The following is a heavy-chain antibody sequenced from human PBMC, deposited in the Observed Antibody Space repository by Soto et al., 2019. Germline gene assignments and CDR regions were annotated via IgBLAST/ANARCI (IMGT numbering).Heavy chain of an antibody. J-gene: IGHJ6*03. V-gene: IGHV3-23*01. Sequence: GGSLRLSCAASGFTFSSYALSWVRQAPGKGLEWVSTISGSGGSTYYADSVKGRFTFSRDNSKNTLYLQMNSLRAEDTAVYYCARVGFNWSDWKYYYYFMDVWGEGTTVTVSS. CDR2: ISGSGGST. D-gene: IGHD1-20*01. CDR1: GFTFSSYA. CDR3: ARVGFNWSDWKYYYYFMDV.